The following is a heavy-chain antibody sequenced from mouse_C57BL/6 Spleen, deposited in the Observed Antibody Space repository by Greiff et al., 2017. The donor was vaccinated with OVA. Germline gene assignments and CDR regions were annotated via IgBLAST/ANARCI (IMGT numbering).Heavy chain of an antibody. D-gene: IGHD2-2*01. CDR2: ISYSGST. CDR1: GYSITSGYD. CDR3: ASGYDGDAMDY. V-gene: IGHV3-1*01. J-gene: IGHJ4*01. Sequence: EVKLVESGPGMVKPSQSLSLTCTVTGYSITSGYDWHWIRHFPGNKLEWMGYISYSGSTNYNPSLKSRISITHDTSKNHFFLKLNSVTTEDTATYYCASGYDGDAMDYWGQGTSVTVSS.